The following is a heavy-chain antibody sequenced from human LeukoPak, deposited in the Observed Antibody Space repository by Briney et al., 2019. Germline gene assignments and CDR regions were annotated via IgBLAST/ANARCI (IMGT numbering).Heavy chain of an antibody. V-gene: IGHV4-61*02. CDR2: IYTSGST. D-gene: IGHD3-3*01. CDR1: GGSISSGSYY. CDR3: ARELTIFGVVIIRYFDY. Sequence: PSQTLSLTCTVSGGSISSGSYYWSWIRQPAGKGLEWIGRIYTSGSTNYNPSLKSRVTISVDTSKNQFSLKLSSVTAADTAVYYCARELTIFGVVIIRYFDYWGQGTLVTVSS. J-gene: IGHJ4*02.